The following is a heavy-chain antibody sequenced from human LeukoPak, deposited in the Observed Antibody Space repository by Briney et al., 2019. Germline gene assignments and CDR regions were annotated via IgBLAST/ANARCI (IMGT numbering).Heavy chain of an antibody. Sequence: PGGSLRLSCAASGFTFSSYGMHWVRQAPGKGLEWVAFIRYDGSNKYYADSVKGRFTISRDNSKNTLYLQMNSLRAEDTAVYYCAKDLGIVVVIAYHLARGDVWGKGTTVTVSS. D-gene: IGHD2-21*01. CDR1: GFTFSSYG. J-gene: IGHJ6*04. CDR3: AKDLGIVVVIAYHLARGDV. CDR2: IRYDGSNK. V-gene: IGHV3-30*02.